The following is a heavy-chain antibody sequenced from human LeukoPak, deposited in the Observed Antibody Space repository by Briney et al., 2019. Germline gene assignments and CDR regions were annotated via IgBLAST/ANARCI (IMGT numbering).Heavy chain of an antibody. V-gene: IGHV3-33*01. CDR2: IWYDGSNK. Sequence: GGSLRLSCAASGFTFSSYGMHWVRQAPGEGLEWVAVIWYDGSNKYYADSVKGRFTISRDNSKNTLYLQMNSLRAEDTAVYYCARDPDGDYVSWGQGTLVTVSS. CDR1: GFTFSSYG. D-gene: IGHD4-17*01. CDR3: ARDPDGDYVS. J-gene: IGHJ5*02.